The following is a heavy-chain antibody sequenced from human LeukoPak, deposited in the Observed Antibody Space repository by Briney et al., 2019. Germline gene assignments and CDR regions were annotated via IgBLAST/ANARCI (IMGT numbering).Heavy chain of an antibody. CDR2: ISSGSSYI. J-gene: IGHJ4*02. CDR1: GFTFSSYS. D-gene: IGHD2-2*01. Sequence: GSLRLSCAASGFTFSSYSMNWVRQAPGKGLEWVSSISSGSSYIYYADSVKGRFTISRDNAKNSLYLQMNSLRAEDTAVYYCARDLTYQLLLALGYWGQGTLVTVSS. V-gene: IGHV3-21*01. CDR3: ARDLTYQLLLALGY.